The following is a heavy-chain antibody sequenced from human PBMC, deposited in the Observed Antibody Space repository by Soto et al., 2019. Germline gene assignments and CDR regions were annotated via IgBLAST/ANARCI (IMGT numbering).Heavy chain of an antibody. CDR2: INHSGST. CDR1: GGSFSCYY. CDR3: ARSPPYYDSSGYYYTTFGY. D-gene: IGHD3-22*01. Sequence: SETLSLTCAVYGGSFSCYYWSWIRQPPGKGLEWIGEINHSGSTNYNPSLKSRVTISVDTSKNQFSLKLSSVTAADTAVYYCARSPPYYDSSGYYYTTFGYWGQGTLVTVSS. V-gene: IGHV4-34*01. J-gene: IGHJ4*02.